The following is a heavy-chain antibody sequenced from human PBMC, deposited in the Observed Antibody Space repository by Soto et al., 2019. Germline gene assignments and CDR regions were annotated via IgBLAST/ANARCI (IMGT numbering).Heavy chain of an antibody. CDR3: AKLPITMVRGVIVWFDP. CDR1: GFTFSSYA. CDR2: ISGSGGST. V-gene: IGHV3-23*01. D-gene: IGHD3-10*01. J-gene: IGHJ5*02. Sequence: EVQLLESGGGLVQPGGSLRLSCAASGFTFSSYAMSWVRQAPGKGLEWVSAISGSGGSTYYADSVKGRFTISRDNSKNTLYLQMNSLRAEDTAVYYCAKLPITMVRGVIVWFDPWGQGTLVTVSS.